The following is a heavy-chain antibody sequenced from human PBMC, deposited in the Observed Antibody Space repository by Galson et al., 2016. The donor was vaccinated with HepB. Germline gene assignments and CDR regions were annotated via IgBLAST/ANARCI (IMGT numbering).Heavy chain of an antibody. CDR2: MNPNSGST. Sequence: SVKVSCKASGYTFTSFDINWVRQAAGQGLEWMGWMNPNSGSTGYAQRFQGRVTMTRNTTINTTYMELSSLTSEDTAVYYCAREPSYGGRGVPDDYWGQGTLVTVSS. CDR3: AREPSYGGRGVPDDY. V-gene: IGHV1-8*01. J-gene: IGHJ4*02. D-gene: IGHD3-10*01. CDR1: GYTFTSFD.